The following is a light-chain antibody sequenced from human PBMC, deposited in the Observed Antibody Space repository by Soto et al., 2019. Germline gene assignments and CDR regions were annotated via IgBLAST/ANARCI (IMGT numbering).Light chain of an antibody. CDR1: FSDVGSYNL. CDR3: CSYAGSSTVV. CDR2: EDT. Sequence: QSALTQPASVSGSPGQSITISCTGTFSDVGSYNLVSWYQQHPGKAPKLMIYEDTKRPSGVSNRFSGSKSGYTASLTISGLQAEDEADYYCCSYAGSSTVVFGGGTKLPVL. J-gene: IGLJ2*01. V-gene: IGLV2-23*01.